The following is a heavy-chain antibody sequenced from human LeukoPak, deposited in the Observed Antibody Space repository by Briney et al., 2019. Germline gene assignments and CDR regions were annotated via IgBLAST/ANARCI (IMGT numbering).Heavy chain of an antibody. D-gene: IGHD3-10*01. V-gene: IGHV3-23*01. CDR2: ISTSGDST. Sequence: GGSLRLSCAASGFTFSSYAMSWVRQAPGKGLEWVSAISTSGDSTYYADSVKGRFTISRDNSKNTLYLQMNSLRAEDTAVYYCAREIDYYGSGSYQPFDYWGQGTLVTVSS. J-gene: IGHJ4*02. CDR3: AREIDYYGSGSYQPFDY. CDR1: GFTFSSYA.